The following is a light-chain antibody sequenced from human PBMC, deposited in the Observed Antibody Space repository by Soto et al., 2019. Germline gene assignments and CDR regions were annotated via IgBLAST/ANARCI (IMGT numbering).Light chain of an antibody. CDR3: QQYSTYWT. V-gene: IGKV1-5*03. CDR2: KAS. CDR1: QSINSW. Sequence: DIQMTQSPSTLSASVGDRVTITCRASQSINSWLAWYQQKPGKAPKVLIYKASDFESGVPSRFSGSGSGTEFTLTSISLQPHDVSYCYSQQYSTYWTFGQGTKVEIK. J-gene: IGKJ1*01.